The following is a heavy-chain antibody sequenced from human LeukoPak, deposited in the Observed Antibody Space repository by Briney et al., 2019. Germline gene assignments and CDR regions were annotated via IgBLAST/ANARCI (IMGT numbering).Heavy chain of an antibody. CDR3: ARDDEVGGGGAFDY. D-gene: IGHD3-3*01. J-gene: IGHJ4*02. CDR2: IRYDGSNK. Sequence: GGSLRLSCAASGFTFSSYGMHWVRQAPGKGLEWVAFIRYDGSNKYYADSVKGRFTISRDNAKNSLYLQMNSLRAEDTAVYYCARDDEVGGGGAFDYWGQGTLVTVSS. CDR1: GFTFSSYG. V-gene: IGHV3-30*02.